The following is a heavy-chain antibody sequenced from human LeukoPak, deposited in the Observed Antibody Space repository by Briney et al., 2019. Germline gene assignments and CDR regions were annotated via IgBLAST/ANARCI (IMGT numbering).Heavy chain of an antibody. D-gene: IGHD4-17*01. V-gene: IGHV3-23*01. CDR3: AKSPTHPRTFDY. J-gene: IGHJ4*02. CDR2: ISGSGGST. Sequence: GGSLRLSCAASRHTFSSYAMSWVREAPGKGLEGVTAISGSGGSTYYADSVKGRSTISRDNSKNTLYLLMNSLSAEDTAVYYCAKSPTHPRTFDYWGQGTLVTVSS. CDR1: RHTFSSYA.